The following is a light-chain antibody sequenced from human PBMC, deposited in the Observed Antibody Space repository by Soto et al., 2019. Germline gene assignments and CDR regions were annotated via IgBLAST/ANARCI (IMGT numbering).Light chain of an antibody. J-gene: IGKJ5*01. CDR1: QTISDY. CDR3: QQTFSAPSIT. CDR2: AAS. V-gene: IGKV1-39*01. Sequence: EIQLTQSPSSLSASVGDRVTITCRAGQTISDYLNWYQQKPGTAPKLLIYAASTLQSGVPSRFSGSRSGTDFTLTISSLHPEDVATYYCQQTFSAPSITFGQGTRLEIK.